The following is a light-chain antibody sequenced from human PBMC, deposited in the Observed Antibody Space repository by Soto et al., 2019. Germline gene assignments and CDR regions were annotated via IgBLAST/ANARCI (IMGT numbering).Light chain of an antibody. Sequence: DLQMTQSPSSLSASVGDRVTITCQASQDISNYLNWYQQKPGKAPKLLIYDASNLETGVPSRFSGSESGTDFTFTISSLQPEDIATYYCQQYDNLLALTFGGVTKVEIK. J-gene: IGKJ4*01. CDR3: QQYDNLLALT. V-gene: IGKV1-33*01. CDR2: DAS. CDR1: QDISNY.